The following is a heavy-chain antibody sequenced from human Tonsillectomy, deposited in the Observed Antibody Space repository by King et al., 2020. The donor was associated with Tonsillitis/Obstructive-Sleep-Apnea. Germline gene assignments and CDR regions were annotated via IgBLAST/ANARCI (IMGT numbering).Heavy chain of an antibody. CDR1: GYTFTSYY. CDR3: CTIFGVVIMHDY. J-gene: IGHJ4*02. CDR2: INPSGVCT. V-gene: IGHV1-46*01. D-gene: IGHD3-3*01. Sequence: QLVQSGAEVKKPGASVKVSCKASGYTFTSYYMHWVRQAPGQGLEWMGIINPSGVCTSYVQKFQGRVTMTRDTSTSTVYMELSSLRSEDTAVYYCCTIFGVVIMHDYWGQGTLVTVSS.